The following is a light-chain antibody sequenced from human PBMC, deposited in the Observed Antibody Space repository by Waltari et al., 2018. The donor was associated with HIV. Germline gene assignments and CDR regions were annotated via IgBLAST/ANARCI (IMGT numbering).Light chain of an antibody. Sequence: QSVLTQPPSASGTPGQRVTTSCPGRSSNIGRTSVNWSQQLPGTAPKLLIYSDNQRPFGVPDRFSGSKSGTSGSLAISGLQSEDEAVYYCASWEDSLNGVVFGGGTKLTVL. CDR3: ASWEDSLNGVV. CDR2: SDN. J-gene: IGLJ2*01. V-gene: IGLV1-44*01. CDR1: SSNIGRTS.